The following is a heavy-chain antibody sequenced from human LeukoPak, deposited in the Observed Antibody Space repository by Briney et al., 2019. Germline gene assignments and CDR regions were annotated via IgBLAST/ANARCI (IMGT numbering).Heavy chain of an antibody. CDR2: ISSSSSYI. CDR3: ARDLSNFGEVDY. D-gene: IGHD4-11*01. J-gene: IGHJ4*02. Sequence: GGSLRLSCAASGFTFSSYSMNWVRQATGKGLEWVSSISSSSSYIYYADSVKGRFTISRDNAKNSLYLQMNSLRAEDTAVYYCARDLSNFGEVDYWGQGTLVTVSS. V-gene: IGHV3-21*01. CDR1: GFTFSSYS.